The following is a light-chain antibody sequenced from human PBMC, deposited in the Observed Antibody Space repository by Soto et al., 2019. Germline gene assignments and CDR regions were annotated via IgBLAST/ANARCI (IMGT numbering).Light chain of an antibody. Sequence: ELVLTQSPGSLSLSPGERVTLSCRASQRVISSFVAWYQQKPGQAPTLLIYGASNRATGVPDRFSGSGSGTDFTLTISRLEPEDLAVYHCQQYGSSPPTVGGGTKVGIK. CDR1: QRVISSF. J-gene: IGKJ4*01. CDR3: QQYGSSPPT. CDR2: GAS. V-gene: IGKV3-20*01.